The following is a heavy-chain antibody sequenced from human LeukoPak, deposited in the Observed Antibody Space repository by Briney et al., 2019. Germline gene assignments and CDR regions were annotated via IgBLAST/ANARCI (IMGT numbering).Heavy chain of an antibody. Sequence: AASVKVSCKASGYTFTSYDINWVRQATGQGLEWMGWMNPNSGDTGYAQKFQGRVTMTRNDSIRPAYMELSSLRSEDPAVYYCARSPMTRQWLVAAVYYYYYMDVWGKGTTVTVSS. J-gene: IGHJ6*03. CDR1: GYTFTSYD. CDR3: ARSPMTRQWLVAAVYYYYYMDV. V-gene: IGHV1-8*01. D-gene: IGHD6-19*01. CDR2: MNPNSGDT.